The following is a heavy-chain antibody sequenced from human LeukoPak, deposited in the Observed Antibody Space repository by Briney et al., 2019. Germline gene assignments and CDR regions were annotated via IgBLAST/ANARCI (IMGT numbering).Heavy chain of an antibody. D-gene: IGHD6-19*01. CDR2: INHSGST. J-gene: IGHJ4*02. Sequence: SETLSLTCAVYGGSFSGYYWSWIRQPPRKGLEWIGEINHSGSTDYNPSLKSRGTISVETSKNQFSLKLRSGTAAETAVYYCAEGRGVRRGTGLYYFDFWGQGTLVPVSS. CDR3: AEGRGVRRGTGLYYFDF. V-gene: IGHV4-34*01. CDR1: GGSFSGYY.